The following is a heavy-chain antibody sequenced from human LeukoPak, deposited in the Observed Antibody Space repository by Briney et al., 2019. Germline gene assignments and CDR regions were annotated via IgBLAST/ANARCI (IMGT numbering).Heavy chain of an antibody. D-gene: IGHD2-8*01. CDR2: ILISGST. CDR1: GDSIGSYY. J-gene: IGHJ3*02. V-gene: IGHV4-4*09. Sequence: SETLSLTCTVSGDSIGSYYWTWIRQPPGKGLEWIGNILISGSTNYTPSLKSRITISVDPSKNQFSLKLNSVTAADTAVYCCARRERLRGYCSNGECYRYALDIWGQGTMVTVSS. CDR3: ARRERLRGYCSNGECYRYALDI.